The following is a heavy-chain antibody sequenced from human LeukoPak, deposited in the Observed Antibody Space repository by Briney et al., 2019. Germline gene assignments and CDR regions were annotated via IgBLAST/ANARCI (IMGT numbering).Heavy chain of an antibody. CDR3: ARRGKYGSGSYYDY. D-gene: IGHD3-10*01. CDR1: GGSISTYY. V-gene: IGHV4-4*08. Sequence: SETLSLTCTVSGGSISTYYWSWIRQPPGKGLEWIGRIYTSGSTNYNPSLKSRVTISVDTSKNQFSLKLSSVTAADTAVYYCARRGKYGSGSYYDYWGQGTLVTVSS. J-gene: IGHJ4*02. CDR2: IYTSGST.